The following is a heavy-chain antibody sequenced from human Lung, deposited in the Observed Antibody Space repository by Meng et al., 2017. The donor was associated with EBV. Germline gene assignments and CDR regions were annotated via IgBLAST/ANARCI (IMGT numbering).Heavy chain of an antibody. CDR3: ARALFDYYASSGYYDY. CDR1: GWSFHVSFSGYY. CDR2: INHSGNT. J-gene: IGHJ4*02. V-gene: IGHV4-34*01. D-gene: IGHD3-22*01. Sequence: QWRRGLFKPWEALFLPCASDGWSFHVSFSGYYWSWIRQPPGKALEWIGEINHSGNTNYNPSLKSRVTISVDTSKNQFSMKLSSVTAADTAVYYCARALFDYYASSGYYDYWGQGTLVTVSS.